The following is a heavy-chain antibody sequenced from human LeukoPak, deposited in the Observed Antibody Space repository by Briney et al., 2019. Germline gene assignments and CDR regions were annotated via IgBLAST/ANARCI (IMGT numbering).Heavy chain of an antibody. D-gene: IGHD6-25*01. J-gene: IGHJ4*02. CDR2: MNPNSGDT. CDR3: VRALPSAG. CDR1: GYTFTANY. Sequence: ASVKVSCKAPGYTFTANYMHWVRQAPGQGLEWMGWMNPNSGDTNYAQNFQGRVSMTRDTSITTAYMELTRLTFDDTAMYYCVRALPSAGWGQGTLVTVSS. V-gene: IGHV1-2*02.